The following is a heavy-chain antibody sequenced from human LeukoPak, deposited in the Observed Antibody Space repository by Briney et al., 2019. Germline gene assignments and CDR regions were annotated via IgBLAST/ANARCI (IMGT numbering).Heavy chain of an antibody. CDR2: ISAYNGNT. Sequence: ASVKVSCKASGYTFASYGISWVRQAPGQGLEWMGWISAYNGNTNYAQKLQGRVTMTTDTSTSTAYMELRSLRSDDTAVYYCALGGWPDYGGYESYYFDYWGQGTLVTVSS. CDR3: ALGGWPDYGGYESYYFDY. V-gene: IGHV1-18*01. J-gene: IGHJ4*02. D-gene: IGHD4-23*01. CDR1: GYTFASYG.